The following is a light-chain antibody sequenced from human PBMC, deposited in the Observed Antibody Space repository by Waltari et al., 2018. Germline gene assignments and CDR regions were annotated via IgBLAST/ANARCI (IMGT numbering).Light chain of an antibody. V-gene: IGKV3-11*01. CDR3: QQRSSLLPVT. J-gene: IGKJ4*01. CDR1: QNVDNY. Sequence: EIVLTQSPGTVSLSPGERATLSCRASQNVDNYVAWYQQRPGQTPKLLFYDASNRATGVPARFSGSGSGTDFTLTISGLEPEDFAVYYCQQRSSLLPVTFGGGTKVEIK. CDR2: DAS.